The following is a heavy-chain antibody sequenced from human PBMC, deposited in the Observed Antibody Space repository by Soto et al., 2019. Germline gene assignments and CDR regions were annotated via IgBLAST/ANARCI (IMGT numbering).Heavy chain of an antibody. CDR3: AKTREYSSIYYYYYMDV. CDR1: GFTFSSYG. CDR2: ISYDGSNK. V-gene: IGHV3-30*18. D-gene: IGHD6-6*01. J-gene: IGHJ6*03. Sequence: GGSLRLSCAASGFTFSSYGMHWVRQAPGKGLEWVAVISYDGSNKYYADSVKGRFTISRDNSKNTLYLQMNSLRAEDTAVYYCAKTREYSSIYYYYYMDVWGKGTTVTVSS.